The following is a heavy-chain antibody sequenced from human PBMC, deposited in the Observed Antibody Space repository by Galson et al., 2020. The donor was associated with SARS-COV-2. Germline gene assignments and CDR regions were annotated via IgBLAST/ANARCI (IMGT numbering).Heavy chain of an antibody. D-gene: IGHD5-18*01. V-gene: IGHV5-51*01. Sequence: GESLKISCKGSGYSFTSYWIGWVRQMPGKGLEWMGIIYPGDSDTRYSPSFQGQVTISADKSISTAYLQWSSLKASDTVMYYCARLSTLGPDTAMPGHFDYWGQGTLVTVSS. CDR3: ARLSTLGPDTAMPGHFDY. CDR1: GYSFTSYW. CDR2: IYPGDSDT. J-gene: IGHJ4*02.